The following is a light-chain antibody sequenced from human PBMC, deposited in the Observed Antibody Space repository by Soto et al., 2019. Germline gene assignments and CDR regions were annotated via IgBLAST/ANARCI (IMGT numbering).Light chain of an antibody. J-gene: IGKJ1*01. CDR2: EAS. CDR3: QQYNFSPKT. CDR1: QSITYW. V-gene: IGKV1-5*03. Sequence: DIEMTQSPSTLSASVGDRVTITCRASQSITYWLAWYQQRPEKAPSLLIYEASRLATGVPSRFRGSGSGTDFTLTINSLQPDDFATYYCQQYNFSPKTFGQGTRVEVK.